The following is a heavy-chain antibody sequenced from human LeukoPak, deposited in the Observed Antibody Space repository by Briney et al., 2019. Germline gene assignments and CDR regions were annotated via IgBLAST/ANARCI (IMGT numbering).Heavy chain of an antibody. D-gene: IGHD3/OR15-3a*01. V-gene: IGHV4-39*01. CDR1: GVSISSSYSY. CDR2: IYYSGNT. J-gene: IGHJ4*02. Sequence: SETLSLTCTVSGVSISSSYSYWGWIRQPPGKGLEWIVSIYYSGNTYYNASLKSQVPISIDTSKNRFSLKLTSVTAADTAVYYCARPTGSGLFILPGGQGTLVTVSS. CDR3: ARPTGSGLFILP.